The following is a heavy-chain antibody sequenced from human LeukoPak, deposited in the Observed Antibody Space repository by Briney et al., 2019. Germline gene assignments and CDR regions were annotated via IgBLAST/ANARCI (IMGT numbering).Heavy chain of an antibody. Sequence: ASVKVSCKASGYIFTGYYMHWVRQAPGQGLEWMGRINPNSGGTNYAQKFQGRVTMTRDTSISTAYMELSRLRSDDTAVYYCARGDSSGFHHDAFDIWGQGTMVTVSS. CDR1: GYIFTGYY. D-gene: IGHD6-19*01. V-gene: IGHV1-2*06. CDR2: INPNSGGT. J-gene: IGHJ3*02. CDR3: ARGDSSGFHHDAFDI.